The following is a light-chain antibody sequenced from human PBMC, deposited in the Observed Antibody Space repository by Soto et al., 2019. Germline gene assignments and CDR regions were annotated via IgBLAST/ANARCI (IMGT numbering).Light chain of an antibody. CDR1: STDVGASNN. CDR3: CSCAVTFYV. Sequence: QSVLTQPRSVSGSHGQSVTISCTGTSTDVGASNNVSWYQQLPGRAPKLMIYDVSERPSGVPDRFSGSKSGNTASLTISGLQADDEADYYCCSCAVTFYVFGTGTKVTVL. J-gene: IGLJ1*01. V-gene: IGLV2-11*01. CDR2: DVS.